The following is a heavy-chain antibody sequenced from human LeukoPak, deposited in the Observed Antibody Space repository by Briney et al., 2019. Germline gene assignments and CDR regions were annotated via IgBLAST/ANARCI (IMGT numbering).Heavy chain of an antibody. Sequence: SSETLSLTCGVSGGSITNTNYWTWVRQPPGKGLEWIGEVNLQGSTNYNPSLMGRVAILVDTSENHISLQLTSVTAADTAVYYCAREGGPYRPLDYSGQGTLVTVSS. CDR1: GGSITNTNY. V-gene: IGHV4-4*02. J-gene: IGHJ4*02. CDR2: VNLQGST. CDR3: AREGGPYRPLDY.